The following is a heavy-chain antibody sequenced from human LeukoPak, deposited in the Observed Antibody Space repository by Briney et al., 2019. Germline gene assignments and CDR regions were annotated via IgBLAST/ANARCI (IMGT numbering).Heavy chain of an antibody. J-gene: IGHJ4*02. V-gene: IGHV1-46*01. CDR1: GYTFTSYY. Sequence: ASVKVSCRASGYTFTSYYMHWVRQAPGQGLEWMGIINPQKFQGRVTMTRDTSTSTVYMELSSLRAEDTAVYYCAKDGYDDHTVDYWGQGTLVTVSS. CDR3: AKDGYDDHTVDY. D-gene: IGHD5-12*01. CDR2: INP.